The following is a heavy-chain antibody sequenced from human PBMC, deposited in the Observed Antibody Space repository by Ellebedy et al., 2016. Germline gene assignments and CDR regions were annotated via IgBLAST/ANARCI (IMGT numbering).Heavy chain of an antibody. V-gene: IGHV3-7*05. CDR2: IKADGSEK. J-gene: IGHJ3*02. D-gene: IGHD3-10*01. Sequence: GGSLRLXXSASGFSLSIFTVQWVRQAPGKGLEWVANIKADGSEKKYVDSVKGRFTISRDNSKNTLYLQMNSLRAEDTAVYYCAKDGAVRGVHDAFDIWGQGTMVTVSS. CDR3: AKDGAVRGVHDAFDI. CDR1: GFSLSIFT.